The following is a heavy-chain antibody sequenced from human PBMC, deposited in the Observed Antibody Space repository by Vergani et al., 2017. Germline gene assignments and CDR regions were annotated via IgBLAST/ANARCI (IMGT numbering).Heavy chain of an antibody. J-gene: IGHJ4*02. V-gene: IGHV3-33*06. CDR2: IWYDGSNK. CDR3: AKNHAVWGSYRLDY. CDR1: GFTFSSYG. Sequence: QVQLVESGGGVVQPGRSLRLSCAASGFTFSSYGMHWVRQAPGKGLEWVAVIWYDGSNKYYADSVKGRFTISKDNSKNTLYLQMNSLRAEDTAVYYCAKNHAVWGSYRLDYWGQGTLVTVSS. D-gene: IGHD3-16*02.